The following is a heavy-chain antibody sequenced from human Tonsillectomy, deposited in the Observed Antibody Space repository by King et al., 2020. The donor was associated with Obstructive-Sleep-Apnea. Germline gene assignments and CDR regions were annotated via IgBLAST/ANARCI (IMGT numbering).Heavy chain of an antibody. J-gene: IGHJ4*02. V-gene: IGHV1-2*04. D-gene: IGHD2-15*01. CDR3: ARGYCSGGSCYSSDY. CDR1: GYTFTGYY. CDR2: INPNSGGT. Sequence: QLVQSGAEVKKPGASVKVSCKASGYTFTGYYMHWVRQAPGQGLEWMGWINPNSGGTNYAQKFQGWVTMTRDTSISTAYMELSRLRSDDTAVYYCARGYCSGGSCYSSDYWGQGTLGTVSS.